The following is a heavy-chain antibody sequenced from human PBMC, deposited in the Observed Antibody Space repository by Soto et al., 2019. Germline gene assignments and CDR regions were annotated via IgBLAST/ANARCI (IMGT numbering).Heavy chain of an antibody. CDR3: VRHMGVARTRGFDY. CDR1: GASVQSNW. D-gene: IGHD2-21*01. CDR2: IYHSGSR. J-gene: IGHJ4*01. V-gene: IGHV4-4*02. Sequence: QVQLQESGPGLVKPSESLSLTCDVSGASVQSNWWSWVRQPPGRDLAWIAEIYHSGSRNYNPSLRGRATILLDESNNPFSLTLHPVTAADTAVYYCVRHMGVARTRGFDYWGHGTLVTVSS.